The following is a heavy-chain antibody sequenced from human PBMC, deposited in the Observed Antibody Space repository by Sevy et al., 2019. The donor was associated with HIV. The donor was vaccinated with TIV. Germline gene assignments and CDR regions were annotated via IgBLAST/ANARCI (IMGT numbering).Heavy chain of an antibody. CDR1: GGSISSYY. CDR2: IYYSVST. Sequence: SETLSLTCTVSGGSISSYYWSWIRQPPGKGLEWIGYIYYSVSTNYNPSLKSRVTISVDTSKNQFSLKLSSVTAADTAVYYCARGGYCSGGSCSYYYGMDVWGQGTTVTVSS. V-gene: IGHV4-59*01. D-gene: IGHD2-15*01. CDR3: ARGGYCSGGSCSYYYGMDV. J-gene: IGHJ6*02.